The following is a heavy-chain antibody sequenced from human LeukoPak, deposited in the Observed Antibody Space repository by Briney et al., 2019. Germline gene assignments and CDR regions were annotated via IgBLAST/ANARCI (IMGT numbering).Heavy chain of an antibody. CDR3: TRGVGLDTVDY. CDR1: GFTFSGSA. D-gene: IGHD4-17*01. Sequence: GGSLRLSCAASGFTFSGSAMHWVRQASGKGLEWVGRIRSKANSYATAYAASVKGRFTISRDDSKNTAYLQMNSLKTEDTAVYDCTRGVGLDTVDYWGQGTLVTVSS. J-gene: IGHJ4*02. CDR2: IRSKANSYAT. V-gene: IGHV3-73*01.